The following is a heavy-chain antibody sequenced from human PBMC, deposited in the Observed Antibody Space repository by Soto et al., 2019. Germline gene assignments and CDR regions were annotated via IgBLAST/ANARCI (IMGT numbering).Heavy chain of an antibody. Sequence: GGSLRLSCAASGFTFSGSAMHWVRQASGKGLEWVGRIRSKANSYATAYAASVKGRFTISRDDSKNTAYLQMNSLKTEDTAVYYCTNLGDDSSGYYYEKDAFDIWGQGTMVTVSS. CDR1: GFTFSGSA. CDR2: IRSKANSYAT. CDR3: TNLGDDSSGYYYEKDAFDI. J-gene: IGHJ3*02. V-gene: IGHV3-73*01. D-gene: IGHD3-22*01.